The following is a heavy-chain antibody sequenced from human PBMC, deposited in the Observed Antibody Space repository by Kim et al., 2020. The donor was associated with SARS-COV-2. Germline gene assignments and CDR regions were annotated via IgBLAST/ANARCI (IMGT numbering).Heavy chain of an antibody. J-gene: IGHJ5*02. D-gene: IGHD2-15*01. V-gene: IGHV3-7*01. CDR3: ARPNLKVAAEDGP. Sequence: GGSLRLSCAASGFTFSNSWMAWLRQAPGKGLEWVAVIKEDGSAKSYVDSVKGRFTISRDNAKNSLYLQMNSLRAEDTALYYCARPNLKVAAEDGPWGQGTLVTVSS. CDR2: IKEDGSAK. CDR1: GFTFSNSW.